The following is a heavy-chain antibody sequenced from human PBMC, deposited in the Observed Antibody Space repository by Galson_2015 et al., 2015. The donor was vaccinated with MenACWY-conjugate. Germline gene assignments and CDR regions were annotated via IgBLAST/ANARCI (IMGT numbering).Heavy chain of an antibody. V-gene: IGHV3-53*01. CDR3: ARDRGCSARGVGTSSRRDV. J-gene: IGHJ6*02. CDR2: IYSGGNT. D-gene: IGHD3-10*01. Sequence: SLRLSCAASGLTVSSNYMSWVRQAPGKGLEWVSIIYSGGNTNYAYSVKGRFTISRDNSKNTLYLQMNSLRAEDTAVYYCARDRGCSARGVGTSSRRDVWGQGTPVTASS. CDR1: GLTVSSNY.